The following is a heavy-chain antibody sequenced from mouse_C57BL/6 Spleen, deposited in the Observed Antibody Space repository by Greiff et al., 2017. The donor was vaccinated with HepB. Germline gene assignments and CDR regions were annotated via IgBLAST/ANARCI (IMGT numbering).Heavy chain of an antibody. J-gene: IGHJ2*01. Sequence: DVMLVESGGDLVKPGGSLKLSCAASGFTFSSYGMSWVRQTPDKRLEWVATISSGGSYTYYPDSVKGRFTISRDNAKNTLYLQRSSLKSEDTAMYYCARQDDYENYFDYWGQGTTLTVSS. CDR1: GFTFSSYG. V-gene: IGHV5-6*02. CDR2: ISSGGSYT. CDR3: ARQDDYENYFDY. D-gene: IGHD2-4*01.